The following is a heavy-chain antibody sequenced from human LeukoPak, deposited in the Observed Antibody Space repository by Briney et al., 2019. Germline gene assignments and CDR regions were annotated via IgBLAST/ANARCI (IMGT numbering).Heavy chain of an antibody. J-gene: IGHJ4*02. CDR2: ISSSSSTK. CDR1: GFTFSSYS. V-gene: IGHV3-48*01. Sequence: PGGSLRLSCEASGFTFSSYSMNWVRQASGKGLEWVSYISSSSSTKKYVDSVKGRFTISRDNAKNSLYLQMNSLRAEDSALYYCTRDMQGSRLYLVGSQNDWGQGTLVTVSS. CDR3: TRDMQGSRLYLVGSQND. D-gene: IGHD1-26*01.